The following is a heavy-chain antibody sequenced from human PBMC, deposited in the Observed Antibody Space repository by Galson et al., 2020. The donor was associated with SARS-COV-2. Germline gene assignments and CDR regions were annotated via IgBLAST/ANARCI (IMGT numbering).Heavy chain of an antibody. Sequence: ASVKDSCKAPGYTLNAHGIAWVRQAPGQGLDWLASTTSHHGYTNYGQRFQDRVTMTADSSTATAFLELRSLRSDDTAIYYCARGFAVGDFYYFDSWGQGTLVTVSS. CDR3: ARGFAVGDFYYFDS. J-gene: IGHJ4*02. V-gene: IGHV1-18*01. CDR2: TTSHHGYT. D-gene: IGHD2-21*02. CDR1: GYTLNAHG.